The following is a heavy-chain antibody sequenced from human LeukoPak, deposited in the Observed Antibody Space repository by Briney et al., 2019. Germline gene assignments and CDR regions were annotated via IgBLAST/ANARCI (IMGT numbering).Heavy chain of an antibody. D-gene: IGHD2-2*01. J-gene: IGHJ5*02. CDR1: GGPISSSSYY. V-gene: IGHV4-39*07. CDR3: ARDRSDIVVVPAALDWFDP. CDR2: IYYSGST. Sequence: PSETLSLTCTVSGGPISSSSYYWGWIRQPPGKGLEWIGSIYYSGSTYYNPSLKSRVTISVDTSKNQFSLKLSSVTAADTAVYYCARDRSDIVVVPAALDWFDPWGQGTLVTVSS.